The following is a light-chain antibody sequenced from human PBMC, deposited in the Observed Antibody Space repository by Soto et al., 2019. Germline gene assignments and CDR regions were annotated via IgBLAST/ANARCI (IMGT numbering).Light chain of an antibody. CDR1: MRDVGAYNL. CDR2: EVR. Sequence: QSVLTQPASVSGSAGQSITISCSGTMRDVGAYNLVSWYQQHPGTAPKLIIYEVRNRPSGISSRFPGSRSGNTASLTISGLQSEDEGDYYCSAYTARSTLVFGGRTKVTVL. CDR3: SAYTARSTLV. V-gene: IGLV2-14*01. J-gene: IGLJ3*02.